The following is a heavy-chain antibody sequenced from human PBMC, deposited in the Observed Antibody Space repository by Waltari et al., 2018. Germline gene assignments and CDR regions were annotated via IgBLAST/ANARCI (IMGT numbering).Heavy chain of an antibody. J-gene: IGHJ4*02. Sequence: QVQLQESGPGLVKPSQTLSLTCTVSGGSISSGGYYWSWTRQHPGKGLEWIGYIYYSGSTVYNPSLKSRVTISGGTPKNQFSLKLRSVTAADTAGYYCARDLGYSSCPGIGYWGQGTLVIVSS. CDR1: GGSISSGGYY. V-gene: IGHV4-31*03. CDR3: ARDLGYSSCPGIGY. D-gene: IGHD6-19*01. CDR2: IYYSGST.